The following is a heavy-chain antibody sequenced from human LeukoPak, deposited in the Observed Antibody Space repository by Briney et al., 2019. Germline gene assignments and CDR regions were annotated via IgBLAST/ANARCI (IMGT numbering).Heavy chain of an antibody. CDR3: AKESGKFDY. CDR1: GLNFGESA. V-gene: IGHV3-43*02. Sequence: GGSLRLSCVASGLNFGESAMHWVRQARGKGLEWVSLISADGGSAFSADSVKGRFSISRDNSKNYLYLQMDSLGSEDTAMYYCAKESGKFDYWGQGTLVVVSS. J-gene: IGHJ4*02. CDR2: ISADGGSA.